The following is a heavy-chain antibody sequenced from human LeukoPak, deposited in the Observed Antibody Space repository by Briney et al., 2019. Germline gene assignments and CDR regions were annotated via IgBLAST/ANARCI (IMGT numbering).Heavy chain of an antibody. Sequence: PSETLSLTCTVSGGSISSRSNYWGWIRQPPGKGLEWIGSIYYSGSTYYNPSLKTRVTISVDTSKNHFSLKLSSVTAADTAVYYCASRGGCSSTSCNNWFDPWGQGTLVAVSS. CDR2: IYYSGST. CDR3: ASRGGCSSTSCNNWFDP. J-gene: IGHJ5*02. V-gene: IGHV4-39*07. D-gene: IGHD2-2*01. CDR1: GGSISSRSNY.